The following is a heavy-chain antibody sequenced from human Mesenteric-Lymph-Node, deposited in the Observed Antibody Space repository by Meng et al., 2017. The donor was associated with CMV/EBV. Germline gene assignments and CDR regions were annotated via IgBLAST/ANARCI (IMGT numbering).Heavy chain of an antibody. CDR2: IIPIFGTA. V-gene: IGHV1-69*05. Sequence: SVKVSCKASGGTFSSYAISWVRQAPGQGLEWMGGIIPIFGTANYAQKFQGRVTITTDESTSTAYMELSSLRSEDTAVYHCARSRYSGSYQDIQHWGQGTLVTVSS. CDR3: ARSRYSGSYQDIQH. J-gene: IGHJ1*01. CDR1: GGTFSSYA. D-gene: IGHD1-26*01.